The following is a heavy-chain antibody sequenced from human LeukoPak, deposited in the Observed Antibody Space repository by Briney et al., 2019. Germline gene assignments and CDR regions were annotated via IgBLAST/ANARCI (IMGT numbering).Heavy chain of an antibody. CDR1: GGSISSYY. J-gene: IGHJ5*02. V-gene: IGHV4-59*01. CDR3: ARAGNNWFDP. D-gene: IGHD3-10*01. Sequence: SETLSLTCTVSGGSISSYYWSRIRQPPGKGLEWIGYIYYRGSTNYNPSLKSRVTISVDTSKNQFSLKVSSVTAADTAVYYCARAGNNWFDPWGQGTLVTVSS. CDR2: IYYRGST.